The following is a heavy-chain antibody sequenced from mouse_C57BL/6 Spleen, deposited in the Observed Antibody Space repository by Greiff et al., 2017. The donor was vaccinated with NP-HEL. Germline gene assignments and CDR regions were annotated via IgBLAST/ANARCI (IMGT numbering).Heavy chain of an antibody. CDR3: AREVYSNYEDYAMDY. CDR2: IYPGDGDT. CDR1: GYAFSSSW. Sequence: QVQLKESGPELVKPGASVKISCKASGYAFSSSWMNWVKQRPGKGLEWIGRIYPGDGDTNYNGKFKGKATLTADKSSSTAYMQLSSLTSEDSAVYFCAREVYSNYEDYAMDYWGQGTSVTVSS. D-gene: IGHD2-5*01. J-gene: IGHJ4*01. V-gene: IGHV1-82*01.